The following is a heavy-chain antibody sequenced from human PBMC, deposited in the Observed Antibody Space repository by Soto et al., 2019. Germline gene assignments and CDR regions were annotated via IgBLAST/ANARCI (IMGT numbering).Heavy chain of an antibody. J-gene: IGHJ4*02. CDR1: GDAISNYY. Sequence: SETLSLTCTFSGDAISNYYWSWIRQTPGRGLEWIGCVHESGSTDYNPSLKGRVTISLHTSKSQFSLSLRSATAADTATYYCARGTRALITSFFAYWGQGIPVTVPQ. V-gene: IGHV4-59*01. CDR3: ARGTRALITSFFAY. CDR2: VHESGST. D-gene: IGHD1-20*01.